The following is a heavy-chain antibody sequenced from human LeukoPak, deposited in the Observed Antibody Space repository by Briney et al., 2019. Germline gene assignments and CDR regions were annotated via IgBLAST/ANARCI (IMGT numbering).Heavy chain of an antibody. J-gene: IGHJ5*02. CDR1: GGTFSSYA. Sequence: ASVKVSCKASGGTFSSYAISWVRQAPGQGLEWMGGIIPIFGTANYARKFQGRVTITADKSTSTAYMELSSLRSEDTAVYYCASRYSSSAGWFDPWGQGTLVTVSS. D-gene: IGHD6-6*01. V-gene: IGHV1-69*06. CDR2: IIPIFGTA. CDR3: ASRYSSSAGWFDP.